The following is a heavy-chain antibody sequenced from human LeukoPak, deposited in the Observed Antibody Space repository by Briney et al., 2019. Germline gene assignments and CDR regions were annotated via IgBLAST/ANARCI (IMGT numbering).Heavy chain of an antibody. J-gene: IGHJ4*02. CDR2: IYSDNT. Sequence: GGSLRLSCAASGFTFSTYWMSWVRQAPGKGLEWVSFIYSDNTHYSDSVKGRFTISRDNSKNTLYLQMNSLRAEDTAVYYCARRAGAYSHPYDYWGQGTLVTVSS. D-gene: IGHD4/OR15-4a*01. CDR3: ARRAGAYSHPYDY. CDR1: GFTFSTYW. V-gene: IGHV3-53*01.